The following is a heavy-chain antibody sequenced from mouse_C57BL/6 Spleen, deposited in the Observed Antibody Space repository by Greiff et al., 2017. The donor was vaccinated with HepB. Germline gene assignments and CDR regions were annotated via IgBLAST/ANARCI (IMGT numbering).Heavy chain of an antibody. CDR1: GYTFTSYW. CDR2: IYPGSGST. V-gene: IGHV1-55*01. D-gene: IGHD2-5*01. CDR3: ARETTIVTTRYYAMDY. J-gene: IGHJ4*01. Sequence: QVQLQQPGAELVKPGASVKMSCKASGYTFTSYWITWVKQRPGQGLEWIGDIYPGSGSTNYNEKFKSKATPTVDTSSSTAYMQLSSLTSEDSAVYYCARETTIVTTRYYAMDYWGQGTSVTVSS.